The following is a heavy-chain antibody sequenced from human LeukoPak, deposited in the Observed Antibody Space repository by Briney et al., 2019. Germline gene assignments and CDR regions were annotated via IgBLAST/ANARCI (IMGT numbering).Heavy chain of an antibody. CDR2: ISGSGGST. Sequence: GGSLRLSCAASGFTFSSYAMSWVRQAPWKGLEWVSAISGSGGSTYYADSVKGRFTISRDNSKNTLYLQMNSLRAEDTAVYYCAKDFYCGGGICYSTGMDFGGQGTTVTVPS. V-gene: IGHV3-23*01. CDR3: AKDFYCGGGICYSTGMDF. CDR1: GFTFSSYA. D-gene: IGHD2-15*01. J-gene: IGHJ6*02.